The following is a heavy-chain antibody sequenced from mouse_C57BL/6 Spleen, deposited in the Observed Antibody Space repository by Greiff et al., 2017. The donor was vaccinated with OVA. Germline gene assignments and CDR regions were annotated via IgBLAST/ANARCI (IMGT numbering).Heavy chain of an antibody. CDR1: GFSLTSSG. D-gene: IGHD2-4*01. V-gene: IGHV2-2*01. Sequence: QVQLQQSGPGLVQPSQSLSITCTVSGFSLTSSGVPWVRQSPGKGLEWLGVIWSGGSTAYNAAFISRLSISKDNSKSQVFIKMNSLQADDTAIYYCARNYYDYDGRAMDYWGQGTSVTVSS. CDR3: ARNYYDYDGRAMDY. J-gene: IGHJ4*01. CDR2: IWSGGST.